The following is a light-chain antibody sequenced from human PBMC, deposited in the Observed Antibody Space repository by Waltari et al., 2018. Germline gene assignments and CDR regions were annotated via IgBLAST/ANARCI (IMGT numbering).Light chain of an antibody. CDR2: KDS. J-gene: IGLJ1*01. CDR3: QSTDASETFV. V-gene: IGLV3-25*03. CDR1: ILSTEY. Sequence: SDELTLTPRVAVSPGQTARITCSGEILSTEYAYWYQHKPGQAPVLVIYKDSERPSGIPDRFSGSSSGTTVTLTISAVQAEDEAAYYCQSTDASETFVFGTGTTVTVL.